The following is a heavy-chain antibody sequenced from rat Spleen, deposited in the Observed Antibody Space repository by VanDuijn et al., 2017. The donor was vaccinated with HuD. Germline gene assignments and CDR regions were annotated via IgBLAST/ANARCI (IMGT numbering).Heavy chain of an antibody. Sequence: EVQLVESGGGLVQPGRSLKLSCAASGFTYSNYVMAWVRQAPTKGLEWVATISSDGGRNFYRDSVKGRFTISRNNAISTLYLQMDSLRSEDTATYYCARGYYDGFYFDYWGQGTLVTVSS. CDR2: ISSDGGRN. J-gene: IGHJ3*01. CDR3: ARGYYDGFYFDY. V-gene: IGHV5-29*01. CDR1: GFTYSNYV. D-gene: IGHD1-12*03.